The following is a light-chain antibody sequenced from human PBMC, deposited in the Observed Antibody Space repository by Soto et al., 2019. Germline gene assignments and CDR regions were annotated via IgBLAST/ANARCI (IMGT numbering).Light chain of an antibody. V-gene: IGKV1-9*01. Sequence: DIQLTQSPSFLSASVGDRVSITCRASQAISSFLAWYQQEPGKAPRLLIYATSTLQTGVPSRFRGSGSGTECTLTISSLQPEDFATYYGQQLNTYPFPFGPGTKVDI. CDR1: QAISSF. CDR3: QQLNTYPFP. CDR2: ATS. J-gene: IGKJ3*01.